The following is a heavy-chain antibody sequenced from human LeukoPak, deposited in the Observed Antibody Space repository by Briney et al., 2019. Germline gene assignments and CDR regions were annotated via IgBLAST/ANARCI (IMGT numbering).Heavy chain of an antibody. D-gene: IGHD6-13*01. Sequence: SETLSLTCAVYDGSFSGYYWSWIRQPPGKGLEWIGEINHSGSTNYNPSLKSRVTISVDTSKNQFSLKLSSVTAADTAVYYCARGGGAAAVKKEYFQHWGQGTLVTVSS. CDR2: INHSGST. V-gene: IGHV4-34*01. CDR1: DGSFSGYY. CDR3: ARGGGAAAVKKEYFQH. J-gene: IGHJ1*01.